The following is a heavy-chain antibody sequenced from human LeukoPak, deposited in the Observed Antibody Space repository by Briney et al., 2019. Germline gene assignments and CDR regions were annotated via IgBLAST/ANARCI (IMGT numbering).Heavy chain of an antibody. Sequence: PGGSLRLSCAASGFTFSSYAMRWVRQAPGKGLEWVSAISGGGFNTYSADSVKGRFTISRDSSKNTLFLQMNSLRAEDTALYYCAKATSSTWYNYDYWGQGTLVTVSS. V-gene: IGHV3-23*01. CDR3: AKATSSTWYNYDY. J-gene: IGHJ4*02. CDR2: ISGGGFNT. CDR1: GFTFSSYA. D-gene: IGHD6-13*01.